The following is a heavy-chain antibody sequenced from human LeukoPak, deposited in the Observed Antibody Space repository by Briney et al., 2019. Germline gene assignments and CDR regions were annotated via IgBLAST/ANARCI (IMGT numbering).Heavy chain of an antibody. D-gene: IGHD3-10*01. CDR1: GGSISSSTYY. Sequence: PSETLSLTCTVSGGSISSSTYYWSWIRQPPGKGLEWIGYVYYSGSTNYNPSLKSRVTISVDTSKNQFSLKLNSVTAADTAVYYCASVKSSDYEVAKDYWGQGTLVTVSS. CDR2: VYYSGST. J-gene: IGHJ4*02. CDR3: ASVKSSDYEVAKDY. V-gene: IGHV4-61*01.